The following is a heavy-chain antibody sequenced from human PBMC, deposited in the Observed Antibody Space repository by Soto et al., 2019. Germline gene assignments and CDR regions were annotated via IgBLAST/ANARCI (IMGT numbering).Heavy chain of an antibody. CDR1: GASISSYY. CDR3: ARELNSSGSSGGMDV. V-gene: IGHV4-59*12. Sequence: SETLSLTCTVSGASISSYYWSWIRQPPGKGLEWIGYIYYSGSTYYNPSLKSRVIISVDTSKNQFSLRLRSVTAADTAVYYCARELNSSGSSGGMDVWGQGTTVTVSS. D-gene: IGHD3-22*01. CDR2: IYYSGST. J-gene: IGHJ6*02.